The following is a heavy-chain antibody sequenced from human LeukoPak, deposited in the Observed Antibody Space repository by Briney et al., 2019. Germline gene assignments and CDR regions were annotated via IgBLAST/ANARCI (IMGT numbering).Heavy chain of an antibody. V-gene: IGHV1-69*04. CDR2: IIPILGIA. CDR3: ASSRPGVYYADV. D-gene: IGHD3-10*01. J-gene: IGHJ6*02. Sequence: PAASVKVSCKASGYTFTSYGISWVRQAPGQGLEWMGRIIPILGIANYAQKFQGRVTITADKSTSTAYMELSSLRSEDTAVYYCASSRPGVYYADVWGQGTTVTVSS. CDR1: GYTFTSYG.